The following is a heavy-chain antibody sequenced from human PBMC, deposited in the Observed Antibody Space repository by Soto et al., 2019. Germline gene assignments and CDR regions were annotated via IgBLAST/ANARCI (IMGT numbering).Heavy chain of an antibody. J-gene: IGHJ5*02. V-gene: IGHV3-23*01. CDR2: ISGSGGST. CDR1: GFTFSSYA. CDR3: AKDRSGVAARPGNWFDP. Sequence: EVQLLESGGGLVQPGGSLRLSCAASGFTFSSYAMSWVRQAPGKGLEWVSAISGSGGSTYYADSVKGWFTISRDNSKNTLYLQMNSLRAEDTAVYYCAKDRSGVAARPGNWFDPWGQGTLVTVSS. D-gene: IGHD6-6*01.